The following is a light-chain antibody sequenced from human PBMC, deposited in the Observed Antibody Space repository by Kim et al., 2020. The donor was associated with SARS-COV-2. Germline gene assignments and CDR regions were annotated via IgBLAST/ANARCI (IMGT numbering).Light chain of an antibody. CDR1: TGAVTSGHY. Sequence: QAVVTQEPSLTVSPGGTVTLTCGSSTGAVTSGHYSYWLQQKPGQVPRTLIYDTSNKHSWTPARFSCSLLGGKAALTLSGAQPEDEAEYYCLLSYSDTRVFGGGTQLTVL. J-gene: IGLJ3*02. CDR3: LLSYSDTRV. V-gene: IGLV7-46*01. CDR2: DTS.